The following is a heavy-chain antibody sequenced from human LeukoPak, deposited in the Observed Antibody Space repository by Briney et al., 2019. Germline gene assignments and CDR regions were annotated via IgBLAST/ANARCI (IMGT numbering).Heavy chain of an antibody. V-gene: IGHV1-18*01. Sequence: AGSVRVSCKASGDTFTRYGISWVRQAPGQGGEWRGWISAYNGKTNYAKTLQGRVTMTTDTSTSTAYMELRSLRSDDTAVYYCARARSAAVAGLDYWGQGTLVTVSS. CDR3: ARARSAAVAGLDY. CDR2: ISAYNGKT. D-gene: IGHD6-19*01. J-gene: IGHJ4*02. CDR1: GDTFTRYG.